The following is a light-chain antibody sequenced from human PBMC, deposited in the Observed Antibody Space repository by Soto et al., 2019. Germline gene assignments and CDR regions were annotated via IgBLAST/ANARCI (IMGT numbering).Light chain of an antibody. CDR1: QSIVKY. CDR2: AAS. V-gene: IGKV1-39*01. Sequence: DIEMTQSQSSLSASVGDTVNITCRASQSIVKYLNWYQQKPGKAPRLLIYAASNLQTGIPSRFTASGSGTDFTLTISSLHPDDSATYYCQQSYKARTFGQGTKVEIK. CDR3: QQSYKART. J-gene: IGKJ1*01.